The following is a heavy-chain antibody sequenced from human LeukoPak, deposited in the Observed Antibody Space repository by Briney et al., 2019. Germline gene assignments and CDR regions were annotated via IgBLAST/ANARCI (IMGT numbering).Heavy chain of an antibody. Sequence: GGSLRLSCAASGFTFSSYGMHWVRQAPGKGLEWVAVISYDGSNKYYADSVKGRFTISRDNSKNTLYLQMNSLRAEDTAVYYCAKDQSGSRLGGGRGGSFDYWGQGTLVTVSS. CDR2: ISYDGSNK. D-gene: IGHD2-15*01. V-gene: IGHV3-30*18. CDR3: AKDQSGSRLGGGRGGSFDY. J-gene: IGHJ4*02. CDR1: GFTFSSYG.